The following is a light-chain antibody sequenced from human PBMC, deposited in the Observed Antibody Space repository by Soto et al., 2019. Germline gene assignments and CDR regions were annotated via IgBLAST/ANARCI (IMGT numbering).Light chain of an antibody. J-gene: IGLJ1*01. CDR1: SSNIGANSD. V-gene: IGLV1-40*01. Sequence: QSVLTQPPSVSGAPGQRVTISCTGSSSNIGANSDVHWYQQLTGAAPKLLIYGNTNRPSGVSDRFSASKSGTSASLAITGLQAEDGADYYCQSYDNSLSGFYVFGTGTKVTV. CDR2: GNT. CDR3: QSYDNSLSGFYV.